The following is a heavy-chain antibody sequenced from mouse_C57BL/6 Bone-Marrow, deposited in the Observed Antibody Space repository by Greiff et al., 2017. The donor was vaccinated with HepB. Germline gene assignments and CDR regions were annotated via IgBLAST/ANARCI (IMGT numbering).Heavy chain of an antibody. D-gene: IGHD1-1*01. CDR3: ARDYYYGSSYHWYFDV. V-gene: IGHV3-6*01. Sequence: EVQLQESGPGLVKPSQSLSLTCSVTGYSITSGYYWNWIRQFPGNKLEWMCYISYDGSNNYNPSLKNRISITRDTSKNQFFLKLNSVTTEDTPTYYSARDYYYGSSYHWYFDVWGTGTTVTVAS. CDR1: GYSITSGYY. J-gene: IGHJ1*03. CDR2: ISYDGSN.